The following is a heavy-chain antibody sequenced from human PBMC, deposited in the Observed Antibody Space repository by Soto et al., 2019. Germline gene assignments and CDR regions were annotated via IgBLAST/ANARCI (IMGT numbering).Heavy chain of an antibody. D-gene: IGHD5-12*01. J-gene: IGHJ5*02. CDR1: GYSISSGYY. CDR2: IYNSGST. Sequence: SETLSLTCAVSGYSISSGYYWGWIRQPPGKGLEWIVSIYNSGSTYYKPSLKSRVTISVDTSKNQFSLKLSSVTAADTAVYYCARVHPSYRGGYNYVDAWGKGTRVT. CDR3: ARVHPSYRGGYNYVDA. V-gene: IGHV4-38-2*01.